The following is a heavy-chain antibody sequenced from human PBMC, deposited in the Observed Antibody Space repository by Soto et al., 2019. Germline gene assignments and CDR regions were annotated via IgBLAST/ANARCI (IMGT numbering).Heavy chain of an antibody. Sequence: SETLSLTCTVPGGSVSSGSYYWSWIRQPPGKGLEWIGYIYYSGSTNYNPSLKSRVTISVDTSKNQFSLKLSSVTAADTAVYYCARAGVPDSSGYYPTHNYFDYWGQGTLVTVSS. V-gene: IGHV4-61*01. CDR2: IYYSGST. J-gene: IGHJ4*02. CDR1: GGSVSSGSYY. D-gene: IGHD3-22*01. CDR3: ARAGVPDSSGYYPTHNYFDY.